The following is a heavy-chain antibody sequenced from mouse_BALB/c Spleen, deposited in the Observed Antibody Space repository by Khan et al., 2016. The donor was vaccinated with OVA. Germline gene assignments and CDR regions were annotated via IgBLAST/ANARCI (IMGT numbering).Heavy chain of an antibody. V-gene: IGHV3-2*02. J-gene: IGHJ2*01. CDR2: ISYRGST. CDR1: GYPITSGYG. D-gene: IGHD1-2*01. CDR3: ARTARIKY. Sequence: QLEEAGPGLVKPSQSLSLTCTVTGYPITSGYGWNWIRQFPGNKLEWMGYISYRGSTNYNPSPKSRISLTRDTSKNQFCLQLNSVTTEDTATYYCARTARIKYWGQGTTLTVSS.